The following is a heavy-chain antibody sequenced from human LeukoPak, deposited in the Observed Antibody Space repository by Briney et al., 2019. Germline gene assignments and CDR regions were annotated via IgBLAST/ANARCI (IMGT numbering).Heavy chain of an antibody. CDR1: GFTPSYNH. CDR2: VYIATTT. J-gene: IGHJ4*02. CDR3: GRGYGGNYHASDF. D-gene: IGHD1-26*01. V-gene: IGHV3-66*02. Sequence: GGSLRVSCAASGFTPSYNHMTWVRQAPGKGLEWVSIVYIATTTYYAESVKGRFTASRDDSRTTLFLQMASLRAEDPAVYYCGRGYGGNYHASDFWGQGILVTVSS.